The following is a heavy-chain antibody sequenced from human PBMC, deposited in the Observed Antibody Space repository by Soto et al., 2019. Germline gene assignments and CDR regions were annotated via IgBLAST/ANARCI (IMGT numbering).Heavy chain of an antibody. CDR1: GGSFSGYY. CDR3: ASRKWELLSTFDY. D-gene: IGHD1-26*01. V-gene: IGHV4-34*01. CDR2: INHSGST. Sequence: QVQLQQWGAGLLKPSETLSLTCAVYGGSFSGYYWSWIRQPPGKGLEWIGEINHSGSTNYNPSLKSRVTISVDTSKNQFSLKLSSVTAADTAVYYCASRKWELLSTFDYWGQGTLVTVSS. J-gene: IGHJ4*02.